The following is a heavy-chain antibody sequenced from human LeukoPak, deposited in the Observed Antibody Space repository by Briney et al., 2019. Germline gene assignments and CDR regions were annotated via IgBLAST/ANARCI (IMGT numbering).Heavy chain of an antibody. Sequence: PSETLSLTCAVYGGSFSGYYWSWIRQPPGKGLEWIGEINHSGSTNYNPSLKSRVTISVDTSKNQFSPKLSSVTAADTAVYYCARGRDTVTIFGVVISSSRRSTREFDYWGQGTLVTVSS. CDR3: ARGRDTVTIFGVVISSSRRSTREFDY. V-gene: IGHV4-34*01. CDR2: INHSGST. CDR1: GGSFSGYY. J-gene: IGHJ4*02. D-gene: IGHD3-3*01.